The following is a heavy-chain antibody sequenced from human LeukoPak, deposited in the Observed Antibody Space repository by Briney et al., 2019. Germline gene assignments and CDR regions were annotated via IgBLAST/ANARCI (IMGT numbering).Heavy chain of an antibody. CDR3: ARDRFSIAARPSYYYYYMDV. J-gene: IGHJ6*03. CDR2: IYTSGST. D-gene: IGHD6-6*01. CDR1: GGSISSYY. V-gene: IGHV4-4*07. Sequence: PSETLSLTCTVSGGSISSYYWSWIRQPAGKGLEWIGRIYTSGSTNYNPSLKSRVTMSVDTSKNQFSLKLSSVTAADTAVYYCARDRFSIAARPSYYYYYMDVWGKGTTVTVSS.